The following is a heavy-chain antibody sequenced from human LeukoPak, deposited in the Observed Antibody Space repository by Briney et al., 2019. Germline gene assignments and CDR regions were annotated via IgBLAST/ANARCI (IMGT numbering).Heavy chain of an antibody. CDR2: IFSDGGT. CDR3: ARGGVVYPDSFDI. D-gene: IGHD2-15*01. V-gene: IGHV3-66*01. CDR1: GFTVSSSY. J-gene: IGHJ3*02. Sequence: PGGSLRLSCAASGFTVSSSYMNWVRQAPGKGLEWVSLIFSDGGTYYADSVKGRFTISRDNSKNTLFLQMNSLRAEDTAVYYCARGGVVYPDSFDIWGRGTMVTVSS.